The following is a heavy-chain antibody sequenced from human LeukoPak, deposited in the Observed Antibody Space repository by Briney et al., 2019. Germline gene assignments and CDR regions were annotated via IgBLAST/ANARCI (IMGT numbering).Heavy chain of an antibody. CDR2: MSGSSGRT. CDR1: GFTFSSYA. D-gene: IGHD3-10*01. J-gene: IGHJ4*02. V-gene: IGHV3-23*01. Sequence: PGGSLRLSCAASGFTFSSYAMSWVRQAPGKGLEWVSAMSGSSGRTYYADSVKGRFTISRDNSKNTLYVQMNSLRAEDTAVYYCARGTYYYGSGSPRFDYWGQGTLVTVSS. CDR3: ARGTYYYGSGSPRFDY.